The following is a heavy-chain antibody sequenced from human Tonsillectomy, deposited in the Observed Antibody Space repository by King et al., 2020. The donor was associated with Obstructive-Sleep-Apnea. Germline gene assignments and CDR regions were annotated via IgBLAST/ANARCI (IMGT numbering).Heavy chain of an antibody. J-gene: IGHJ4*02. Sequence: TLKESGPTLVKPTQTLTLTCTFSGFSFSTTEVGVGWIRQPPGKALEWLALIYWDDDKRYSPSLKNRLTITKNTSKKQVVLTMTNMDPVDTATYFCVYRRPKTYYFDYWGQGTLVTVSS. V-gene: IGHV2-5*02. CDR3: VYRRPKTYYFDY. CDR1: GFSFSTTEVG. CDR2: IYWDDDK.